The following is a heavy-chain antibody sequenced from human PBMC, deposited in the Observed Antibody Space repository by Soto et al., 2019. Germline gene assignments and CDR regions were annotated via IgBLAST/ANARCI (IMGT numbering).Heavy chain of an antibody. V-gene: IGHV6-1*01. CDR1: GDTVASNSVA. Sequence: QTLSLTCVGSGDTVASNSVAWNWVRHSPSRGLEWLGRTYYRSRWYSDYAVSVRSRIDINADTSKNQVSLQLNSVTPEDTAVYYCARSEEDSDYYYYGMDVWGQGTTVTV. D-gene: IGHD2-15*01. CDR3: ARSEEDSDYYYYGMDV. CDR2: TYYRSRWYS. J-gene: IGHJ6*02.